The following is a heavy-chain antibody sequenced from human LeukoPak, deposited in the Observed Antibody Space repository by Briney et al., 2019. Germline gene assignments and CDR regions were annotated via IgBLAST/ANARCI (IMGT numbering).Heavy chain of an antibody. Sequence: PSETVSLTCADYGGSFSGYYWSWIRQPPGKGLEWIGEINHSGSTNYNPSLKSRVTISVDTSKNQFSLKLSSVTAADTAVYYRARGIWFGELTFGSWGQGTLVTVSS. CDR1: GGSFSGYY. CDR3: ARGIWFGELTFGS. D-gene: IGHD3-10*01. V-gene: IGHV4-34*01. CDR2: INHSGST. J-gene: IGHJ5*01.